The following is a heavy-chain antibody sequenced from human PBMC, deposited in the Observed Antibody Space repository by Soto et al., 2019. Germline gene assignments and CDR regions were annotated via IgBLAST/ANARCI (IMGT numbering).Heavy chain of an antibody. CDR2: ISYDEIDK. CDR3: AKDSGYQLPDNYFYYGLDV. J-gene: IGHJ6*02. CDR1: VFTFTIHA. D-gene: IGHD2-2*01. Sequence: GGSLRISCATSVFTFTIHAMHWVRQTPGKGLEWAAAISYDEIDKKYASSVKGRFTVSRDNFKNTLSLQMNSLRPEDTAVYYCAKDSGYQLPDNYFYYGLDVWGQGTTVTVSS. V-gene: IGHV3-30*18.